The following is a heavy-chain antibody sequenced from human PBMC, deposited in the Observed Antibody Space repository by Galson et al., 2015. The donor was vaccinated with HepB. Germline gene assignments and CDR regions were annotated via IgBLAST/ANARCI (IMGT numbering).Heavy chain of an antibody. CDR2: INIDGRST. D-gene: IGHD1-26*01. CDR3: ARLVGTTFVDF. Sequence: SLRLSCAASGFTFSSYWMHWVRQAPGKGLLWVSRINIDGRSTSYADSVKGRFTISRDNAKNTLYLQMNSLRAEDTAVYYCARLVGTTFVDFWGQGALVTVSS. CDR1: GFTFSSYW. V-gene: IGHV3-74*01. J-gene: IGHJ4*02.